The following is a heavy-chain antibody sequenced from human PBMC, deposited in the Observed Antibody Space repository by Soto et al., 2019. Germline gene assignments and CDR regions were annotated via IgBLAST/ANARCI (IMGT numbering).Heavy chain of an antibody. J-gene: IGHJ4*02. Sequence: PXQTVSLTCALSGDGVSSNTAAWNWIRSSPSRGLEWLGRTYYRSNWRHDYAVSVKSRITVNPDTSKNHFSLQLNSVTPDDTAVYYCARGVAGSGFDLWGQGTLVTV. V-gene: IGHV6-1*01. CDR3: ARGVAGSGFDL. D-gene: IGHD6-19*01. CDR2: TYYRSNWRH. CDR1: GDGVSSNTAA.